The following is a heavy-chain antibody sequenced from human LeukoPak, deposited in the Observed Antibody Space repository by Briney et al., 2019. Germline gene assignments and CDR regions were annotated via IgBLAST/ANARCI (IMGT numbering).Heavy chain of an antibody. CDR1: GFIFSTNG. V-gene: IGHV3-23*01. D-gene: IGHD1-1*01. Sequence: GGSLRLSCAISGFIFSTNGMNWVRQSPGKGLEWRATISGGDESTYYADSVKGRFAISRDNSKNTVFLHMNSLRVEDTAVYYCARGVYWSLDYWGQGTPVTVSS. CDR2: ISGGDEST. CDR3: ARGVYWSLDY. J-gene: IGHJ4*02.